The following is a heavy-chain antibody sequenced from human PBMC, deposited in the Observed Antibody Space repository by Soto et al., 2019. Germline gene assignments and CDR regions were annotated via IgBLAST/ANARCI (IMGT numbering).Heavy chain of an antibody. CDR1: GFTFSNYA. D-gene: IGHD3-22*01. J-gene: IGHJ4*02. CDR3: AKLDSTGYYRPSDY. V-gene: IGHV3-23*01. Sequence: GGSLRLSCAASGFTFSNYAMTWVGQSPGKGLEWVSGISGSGGYTSYTDSVKGRFTISRDNSKNTLWLQMNSLRAEDTAVYYCAKLDSTGYYRPSDYWGQGTLVTVSS. CDR2: ISGSGGYT.